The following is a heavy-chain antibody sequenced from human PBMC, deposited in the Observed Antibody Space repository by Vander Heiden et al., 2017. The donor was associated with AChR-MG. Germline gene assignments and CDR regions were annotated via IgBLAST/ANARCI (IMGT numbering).Heavy chain of an antibody. CDR3: ANMFDHFWSGYPQFDY. CDR2: ISGSGGST. Sequence: EVQLLESGGGLVQPGGSLRLSCAASGFTFSSYAMSWVRQAPGKGLEWVSAISGSGGSTYYADSVKGRFTISRDNSKNTLYLQMNSLRAEDTAVYYCANMFDHFWSGYPQFDYWGQGTLVTVSS. V-gene: IGHV3-23*01. CDR1: GFTFSSYA. D-gene: IGHD3-3*02. J-gene: IGHJ4*02.